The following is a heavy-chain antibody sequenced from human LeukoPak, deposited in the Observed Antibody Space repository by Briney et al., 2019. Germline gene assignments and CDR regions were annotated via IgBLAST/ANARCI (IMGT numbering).Heavy chain of an antibody. CDR3: AYRGGYYYYYMDV. CDR2: INPNSGGT. Sequence: ASVKVSCKASGYTFTSYYIHWVRQAPGQGLEWMGWINPNSGGTKFAQKFQGRVTMTRDTSISTAYMELSRLRSDDTAVHYCAYRGGYYYYYMDVWGKGTTVTVSS. CDR1: GYTFTSYY. V-gene: IGHV1-2*02. D-gene: IGHD1-14*01. J-gene: IGHJ6*03.